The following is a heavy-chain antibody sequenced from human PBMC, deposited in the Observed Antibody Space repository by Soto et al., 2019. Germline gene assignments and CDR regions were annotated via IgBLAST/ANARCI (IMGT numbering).Heavy chain of an antibody. CDR2: INHSGST. D-gene: IGHD1-7*01. V-gene: IGHV4-34*01. Sequence: SETLSLTCAVYGGSFSGYYWSWIRQPPGKGLEWIGEINHSGSTNYNPTLKRRVTISEDTSKNQFSLKLSSVPAADTAVYYCARESSGGGTTFDYWGQGTLVTVSS. CDR3: ARESSGGGTTFDY. J-gene: IGHJ4*02. CDR1: GGSFSGYY.